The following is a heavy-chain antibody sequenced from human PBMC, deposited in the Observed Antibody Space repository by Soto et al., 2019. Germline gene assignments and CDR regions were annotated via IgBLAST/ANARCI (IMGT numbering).Heavy chain of an antibody. CDR3: ARSSGHNYYDGRDV. J-gene: IGHJ6*02. CDR1: GGSISSYY. V-gene: IGHV4-4*07. CDR2: IYTSGST. D-gene: IGHD6-19*01. Sequence: QVQLQESGPGLVKPSETLSLTCTVSGGSISSYYWSWIRQPAGKGLEWIGRIYTSGSTNYNPSLKRRVTMSVDTSKNQVARKLSSVTAADTAVEYGARSSGHNYYDGRDVWGQGTTVTVSS.